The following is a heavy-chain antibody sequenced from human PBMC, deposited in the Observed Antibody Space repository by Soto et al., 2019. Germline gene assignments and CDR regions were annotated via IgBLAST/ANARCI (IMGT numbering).Heavy chain of an antibody. Sequence: ASVKVSCKASGYTFTSYDINWVRQATGQGLEWMGWMNPNSGNTGYAQKFQGRVTMTRNTSISTAYMELSSLRSEDTAVYYCARAKSSGSYYKSYYYMDVWGKGTTVTVS. D-gene: IGHD3-10*01. CDR3: ARAKSSGSYYKSYYYMDV. CDR1: GYTFTSYD. J-gene: IGHJ6*03. CDR2: MNPNSGNT. V-gene: IGHV1-8*01.